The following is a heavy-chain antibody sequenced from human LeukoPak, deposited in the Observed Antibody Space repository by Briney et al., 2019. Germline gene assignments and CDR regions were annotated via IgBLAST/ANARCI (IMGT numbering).Heavy chain of an antibody. Sequence: ASVKVSCKASGYTFTSYGISWVRQAPGQGLEWMGWINPNSGGTNYAQKFQGRVTMTRDTSISTAYMELSRLRSDDTAVYYCATSIAAAGMYYYYYYMDVWGKGTTVTVSS. D-gene: IGHD6-13*01. CDR1: GYTFTSYG. V-gene: IGHV1-2*02. CDR2: INPNSGGT. CDR3: ATSIAAAGMYYYYYYMDV. J-gene: IGHJ6*03.